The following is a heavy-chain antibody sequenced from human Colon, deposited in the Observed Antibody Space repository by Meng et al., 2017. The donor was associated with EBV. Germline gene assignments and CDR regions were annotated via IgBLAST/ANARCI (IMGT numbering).Heavy chain of an antibody. CDR2: IYHSGST. CDR3: ARRRGGSGRDC. V-gene: IGHV4-38-2*01. CDR1: GFTFSDHY. D-gene: IGHD3-10*01. Sequence: VKLVESGGGLVQLGGSLRLFCATSGFTFSDHYMDWVRQAPGKGLEWIGAIYHSGSTSYNPSLQSRVTMFVDTSKNQFSLMLTSVTATDTAVYYCARRRGGSGRDCWGQGTLVTVSS. J-gene: IGHJ4*02.